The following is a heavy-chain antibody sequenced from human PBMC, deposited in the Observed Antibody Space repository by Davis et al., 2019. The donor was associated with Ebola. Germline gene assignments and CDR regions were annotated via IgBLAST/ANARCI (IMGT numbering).Heavy chain of an antibody. V-gene: IGHV1-8*02. CDR3: ARGFLITFGGVIVLSYYFDY. D-gene: IGHD3-16*02. Sequence: ASVKVSCKASGYTFTSYYMHWVRQATGQGLEWMGWMNPNSGNTGYAQKFQGRVTMTKNTSISTAYMELSILRSEDTAVYYCARGFLITFGGVIVLSYYFDYWGQGTLVTVSS. J-gene: IGHJ4*02. CDR2: MNPNSGNT. CDR1: GYTFTSYY.